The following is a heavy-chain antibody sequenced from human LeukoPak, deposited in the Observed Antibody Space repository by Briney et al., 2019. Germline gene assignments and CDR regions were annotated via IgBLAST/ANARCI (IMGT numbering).Heavy chain of an antibody. CDR2: INSDGGST. D-gene: IGHD4-17*01. CDR1: GFTCSSYW. J-gene: IGHJ4*02. V-gene: IGHV3-74*01. Sequence: GGSLRLSCADSGFTCSSYWMHWVRKAPGKGLVWVSRINSDGGSTSYADSVKGRFTISRDNAKNTLYLQMNSLRAEDTAVYYCARAGDGVYFGEVFDYWGQGTLVTVSS. CDR3: ARAGDGVYFGEVFDY.